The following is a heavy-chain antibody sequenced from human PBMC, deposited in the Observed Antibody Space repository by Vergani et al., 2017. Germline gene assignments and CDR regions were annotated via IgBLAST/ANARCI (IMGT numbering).Heavy chain of an antibody. J-gene: IGHJ4*02. D-gene: IGHD6-19*01. V-gene: IGHV2-70*04. CDR1: GFSLTSSGMR. Sequence: QVTFKESGPALVNPRQALTLTCTFSGFSLTSSGMRVSWFRQSPGKALGWHARIDWEGDKFYSADLKTRLAISKDLSNDLVVLTMTNMGPADTGTYYCARTRGGPSYRSDLYYFDFWGQGTLVTVSS. CDR2: IDWEGDK. CDR3: ARTRGGPSYRSDLYYFDF.